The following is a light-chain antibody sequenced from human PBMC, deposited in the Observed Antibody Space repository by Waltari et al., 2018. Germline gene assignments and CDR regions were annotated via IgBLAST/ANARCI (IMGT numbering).Light chain of an antibody. V-gene: IGKV3-11*01. Sequence: EIVLMQSPATLSLSPGERATLSCRASQSIANPLYWYRQKAGQAPSLLIYDASNRATGVPARFSCSGSGTDFSLTISSLEPEDFAVYYCHQRSDWPLTFGGGSRVEMK. CDR3: HQRSDWPLT. CDR2: DAS. CDR1: QSIANP. J-gene: IGKJ4*01.